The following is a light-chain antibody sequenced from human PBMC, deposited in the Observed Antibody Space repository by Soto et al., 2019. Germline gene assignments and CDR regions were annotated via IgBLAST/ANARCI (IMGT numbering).Light chain of an antibody. CDR3: MQGSHWPYT. Sequence: DVVLPQPPLSLPVTLGQPASISCRTSQSLVHSDGIFYLNWFQQRPGQSPRRLIYKVSNRDYGVPDRLSGGGSGTDFTLEISRVEAEDVGVYYCMQGSHWPYTFGQGTKLEIK. J-gene: IGKJ2*01. CDR1: QSLVHSDGIFY. CDR2: KVS. V-gene: IGKV2-30*02.